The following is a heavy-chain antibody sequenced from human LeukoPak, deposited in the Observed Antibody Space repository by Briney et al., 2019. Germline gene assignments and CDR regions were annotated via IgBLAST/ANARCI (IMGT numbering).Heavy chain of an antibody. Sequence: SQTLSLTCTVSGGSISSGNYYWSWIRQPAGKVLEWIGRIYTSGSTNYNPSLKSRVTISVDTSKNQFSLKLSSVTAADTAVYYCARDQGYGRHWYFALWGRRNLDAVSS. CDR2: IYTSGST. D-gene: IGHD5-12*01. J-gene: IGHJ2*01. CDR1: GGSISSGNYY. V-gene: IGHV4-61*02. CDR3: ARDQGYGRHWYFAL.